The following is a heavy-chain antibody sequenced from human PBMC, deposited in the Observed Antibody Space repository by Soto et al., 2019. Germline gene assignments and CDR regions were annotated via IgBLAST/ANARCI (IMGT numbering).Heavy chain of an antibody. J-gene: IGHJ3*02. D-gene: IGHD2-21*02. V-gene: IGHV4-4*02. CDR1: GGSISSSSW. Sequence: SETLSLTCAASGGSISSSSWWSWVRQPPGKGLEWIGEIYHSGSTNYNPSLKSRVTISVDKSKNQFSLKLSSVTAADTAVYYCAAYCGGDCYSSKAFDIWGQGTMVTVSS. CDR2: IYHSGST. CDR3: AAYCGGDCYSSKAFDI.